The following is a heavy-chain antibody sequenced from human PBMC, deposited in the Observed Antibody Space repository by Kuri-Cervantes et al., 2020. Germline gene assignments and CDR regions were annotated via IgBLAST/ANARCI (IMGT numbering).Heavy chain of an antibody. D-gene: IGHD6-19*01. CDR2: ISYVGSNE. CDR1: GFIFSRYW. V-gene: IGHV3-30*18. CDR3: AKEGSSSGWYGGFDY. Sequence: GESLKISWAASGFIFSRYWMSWVRQAPGKGLEWVAVISYVGSNEYYADSVKGRFTISRDNSKNTLYLQMNSLRAEDTAVYYCAKEGSSSGWYGGFDYWGQGTLVTVSS. J-gene: IGHJ4*02.